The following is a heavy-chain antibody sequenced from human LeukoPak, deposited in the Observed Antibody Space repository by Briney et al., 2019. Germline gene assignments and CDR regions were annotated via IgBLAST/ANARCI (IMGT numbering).Heavy chain of an antibody. CDR1: GASISSYY. Sequence: PSETLSLTCTVSGASISSYYWSWIRQPPGKGLEWIGYRYYSGSTNYNPSLKSRVTISVDTSKNQVSLKPSSVTAADTAVYYCARDRGSGDDNWFDPWGQGTLVTVSS. D-gene: IGHD3-10*01. CDR3: ARDRGSGDDNWFDP. CDR2: RYYSGST. J-gene: IGHJ5*02. V-gene: IGHV4-59*01.